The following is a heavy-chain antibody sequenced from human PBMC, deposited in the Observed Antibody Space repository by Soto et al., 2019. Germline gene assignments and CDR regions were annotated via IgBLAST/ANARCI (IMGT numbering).Heavy chain of an antibody. Sequence: QVQLVESGGGVVQPGRSLRLSCAASGFTFSSYAMHWVRQAPGKGLEWVAVIYSGGSTYYADSVKGRFTISRDNSKNTLYLQMNSLRAEDTAVYYCARERIGSSGNYYYGMDVWGQGTTVTVSS. V-gene: IGHV3-30*14. CDR2: IYSGGST. J-gene: IGHJ6*02. D-gene: IGHD6-19*01. CDR1: GFTFSSYA. CDR3: ARERIGSSGNYYYGMDV.